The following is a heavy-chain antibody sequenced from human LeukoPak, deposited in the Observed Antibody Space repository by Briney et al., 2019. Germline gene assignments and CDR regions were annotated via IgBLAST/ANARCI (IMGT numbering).Heavy chain of an antibody. Sequence: SVKVSCKASGGTFSSYTISWVRQAPGQGLEWMGRIISILDIANYAQKFQGRVTITADKSTSTAYMELSSLRSEDTAVYYCAREGADFWSGSAQNWFDPGAREPWSPSPQ. CDR3: AREGADFWSGSAQNWFDP. D-gene: IGHD3-3*01. J-gene: IGHJ5*02. V-gene: IGHV1-69*04. CDR2: IISILDIA. CDR1: GGTFSSYT.